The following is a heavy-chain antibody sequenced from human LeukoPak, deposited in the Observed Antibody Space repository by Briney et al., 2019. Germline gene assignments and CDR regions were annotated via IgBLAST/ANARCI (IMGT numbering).Heavy chain of an antibody. D-gene: IGHD3-16*01. Sequence: GGSLRLSCAASGFTFSSCAMDWVRQAPGKGLEWVSTITNSGGATYYADSVKGRFTVSRDNSQNTLYLQMNSLRADDTAIYYCAKWGHNGYTLLYCWGQGNRVTVSS. CDR1: GFTFSSCA. CDR2: ITNSGGAT. CDR3: AKWGHNGYTLLYC. J-gene: IGHJ4*02. V-gene: IGHV3-23*01.